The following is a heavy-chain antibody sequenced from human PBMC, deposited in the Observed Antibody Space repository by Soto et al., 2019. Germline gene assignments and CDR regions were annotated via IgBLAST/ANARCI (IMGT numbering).Heavy chain of an antibody. D-gene: IGHD4-17*01. V-gene: IGHV5-10-1*01. Sequence: PGESLKISCKGSGYSFTSYWISWVRQMPGKGLEWMGRIDPSDSYTNYSPSFQGHVTISADKSISTAYLQWSSLKASDTAMYYCARPGIGDYFTDYGMDVWGQGTTVNVSS. CDR1: GYSFTSYW. J-gene: IGHJ6*02. CDR3: ARPGIGDYFTDYGMDV. CDR2: IDPSDSYT.